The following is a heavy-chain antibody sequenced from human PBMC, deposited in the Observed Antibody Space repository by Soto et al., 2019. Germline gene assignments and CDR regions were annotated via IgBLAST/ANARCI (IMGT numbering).Heavy chain of an antibody. D-gene: IGHD3-10*01. V-gene: IGHV4-34*01. CDR3: ARAGRITMVRSLGY. CDR1: GGSFSGYY. J-gene: IGHJ4*02. Sequence: QVQLQQWGAGLLKPSETLSLTCAVYGGSFSGYYWSWIRQPPGKGLEWIGEINHSGSTNYNPSLKSRDTISVDPSKNQFSLKLSSVTAADTAVYYWARAGRITMVRSLGYWGQGTLVTVSS. CDR2: INHSGST.